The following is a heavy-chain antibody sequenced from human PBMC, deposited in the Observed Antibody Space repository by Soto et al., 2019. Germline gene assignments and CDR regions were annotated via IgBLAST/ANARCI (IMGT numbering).Heavy chain of an antibody. J-gene: IGHJ3*02. CDR1: GGTFSSYA. D-gene: IGHD6-19*01. V-gene: IGHV1-69*13. CDR3: ASSGWPPLGAFDI. Sequence: EASVKVSCKASGGTFSSYAISWVRQAPGQGLEWMGGIIPIFGTANCAQKFQGRVTITADESTSTAYMELSSLRSEDTAVYYCASSGWPPLGAFDIWGQGTMVTVSS. CDR2: IIPIFGTA.